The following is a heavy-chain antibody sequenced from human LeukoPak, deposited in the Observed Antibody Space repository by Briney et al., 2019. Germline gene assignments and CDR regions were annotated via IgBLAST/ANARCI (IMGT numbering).Heavy chain of an antibody. CDR3: AKDGVPSRYFGRNYFDY. J-gene: IGHJ4*02. Sequence: GGSLRLSCAASGFTFSSYGMHWVRQAPGKGLEWVAVISYDGSSKDYADSVKGRFTISRDNSKNTLYLQMNSLRAEDTAVYYCAKDGVPSRYFGRNYFDYWGQGTLVTVSS. V-gene: IGHV3-30*18. CDR1: GFTFSSYG. D-gene: IGHD2-8*01. CDR2: ISYDGSSK.